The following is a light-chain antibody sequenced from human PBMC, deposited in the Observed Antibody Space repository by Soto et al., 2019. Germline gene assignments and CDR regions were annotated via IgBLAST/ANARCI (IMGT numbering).Light chain of an antibody. CDR3: CLYVGGRTYL. J-gene: IGLJ1*01. Sequence: ALTQPASVSGSPGQSITISCTGTVGLVSWYQQHPGKVPKLIIYDDTKRPSGVSSRFSGSKSGNTASLTISGLQTEDEADYYCCLYVGGRTYLFGTGTKLTVL. CDR1: VGL. V-gene: IGLV2-23*01. CDR2: DDT.